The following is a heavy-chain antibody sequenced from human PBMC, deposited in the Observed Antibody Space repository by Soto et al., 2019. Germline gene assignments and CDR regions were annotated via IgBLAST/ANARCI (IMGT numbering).Heavy chain of an antibody. Sequence: QVQLVQSGAEVKKPGASVKVSCKASGYTFTSYDINWVRQATGQGLEWMGWMNPNSGNTGYAQKFQGRVTMTRNTSISTAYMELSSLRSEDTAVYYCARVLPHCDYVMVYEDYWGQGTLVTVSS. CDR2: MNPNSGNT. J-gene: IGHJ4*02. CDR1: GYTFTSYD. D-gene: IGHD4-17*01. CDR3: ARVLPHCDYVMVYEDY. V-gene: IGHV1-8*01.